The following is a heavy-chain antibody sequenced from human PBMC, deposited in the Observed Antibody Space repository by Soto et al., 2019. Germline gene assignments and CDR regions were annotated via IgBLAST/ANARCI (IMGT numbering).Heavy chain of an antibody. CDR1: GYTFTSHD. CDR2: MNPNSGHT. CDR3: ASDMSTT. V-gene: IGHV1-8*01. D-gene: IGHD2-2*01. J-gene: IGHJ5*02. Sequence: QVQLVQSGAEVKKPGASVKVSCKASGYTFTSHDINWMRQDTGQGLEWMGWMNPNSGHTNYAQKFQGRVTMTRDTSISTAYMELTNLRSEDTVIYYCASDMSTTWGQGTLVTVSS.